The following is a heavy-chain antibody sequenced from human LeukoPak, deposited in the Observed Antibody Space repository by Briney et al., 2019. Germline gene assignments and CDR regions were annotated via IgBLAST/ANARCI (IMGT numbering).Heavy chain of an antibody. CDR3: AKVVSRGIFVY. V-gene: IGHV3-9*01. D-gene: IGHD3-16*01. Sequence: GRSLRLSCAASGFTFDDYAMHWVRRAPGKGLEWVSGISWNSGSIGYADSVKGRFTISRDNAKSSLYLQMNSLRAEDTALYYCAKVVSRGIFVYWGQGTLVTVSS. J-gene: IGHJ4*02. CDR1: GFTFDDYA. CDR2: ISWNSGSI.